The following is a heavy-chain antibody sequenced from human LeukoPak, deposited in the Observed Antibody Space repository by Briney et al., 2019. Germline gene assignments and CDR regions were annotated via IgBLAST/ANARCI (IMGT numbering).Heavy chain of an antibody. J-gene: IGHJ4*02. CDR1: GGSISISSYY. V-gene: IGHV4-39*01. CDR3: ARRELGWYYFDY. Sequence: SETLSLTCTVSGGSISISSYYWGWIRQPPGKGLEWIGSIYYSGSTYYNPSLKSRVTISVDTSKNQFSLKLSSVTAADTAVYYCARRELGWYYFDYWGQGTLVTVSS. CDR2: IYYSGST. D-gene: IGHD1-26*01.